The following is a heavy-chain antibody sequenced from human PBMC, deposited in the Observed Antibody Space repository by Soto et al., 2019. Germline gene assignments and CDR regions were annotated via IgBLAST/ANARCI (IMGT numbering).Heavy chain of an antibody. J-gene: IGHJ4*02. CDR2: IIPKYGTT. V-gene: IGHV1-69*01. Sequence: HVQLMQSGAEVTKPGSSVKVSCKASGGPFNTFGISWVRQAPGQGLEWMGGIIPKYGTTNYARRFQGRVTITADESTTTAYLELSSVRHDDTAIYYCARTRQRRPVFYVDYWGQGTPISVTS. D-gene: IGHD2-2*01. CDR3: ARTRQRRPVFYVDY. CDR1: GGPFNTFG.